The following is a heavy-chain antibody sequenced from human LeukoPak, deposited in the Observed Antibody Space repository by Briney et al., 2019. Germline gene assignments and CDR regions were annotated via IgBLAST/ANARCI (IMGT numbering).Heavy chain of an antibody. J-gene: IGHJ4*02. CDR3: ARSTWQLLRILDY. V-gene: IGHV3-48*02. Sequence: GGSLRLSCVASGLTFSSYSMSWVRQAPGKGLEWVSYISSSSSTIYYADSVKGRFTISRDNAKNSLYLQMNSLRDEDTAVYYCARSTWQLLRILDYWGQGTLVTVSS. CDR2: ISSSSSTI. D-gene: IGHD1-26*01. CDR1: GLTFSSYS.